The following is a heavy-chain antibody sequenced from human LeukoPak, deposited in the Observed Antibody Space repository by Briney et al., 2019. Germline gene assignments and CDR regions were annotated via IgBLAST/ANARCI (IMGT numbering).Heavy chain of an antibody. Sequence: GGSLRLSCAASGFTFSSYAMSWVRQAPGKGLEWVSAISGSGGSTYYADSVKGRFTISRDNSKNTLYLQMNSLRAEDTAVHYCAKVRSSWPAVDYWGQGTLVTVSS. CDR1: GFTFSSYA. J-gene: IGHJ4*02. CDR3: AKVRSSWPAVDY. V-gene: IGHV3-23*01. CDR2: ISGSGGST. D-gene: IGHD6-13*01.